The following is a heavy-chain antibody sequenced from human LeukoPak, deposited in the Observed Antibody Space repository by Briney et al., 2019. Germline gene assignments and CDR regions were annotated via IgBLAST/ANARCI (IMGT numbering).Heavy chain of an antibody. CDR3: ARTSYDFWSGYYPGSGFDP. Sequence: SETLSLTCTVSGGSISSYYWGWIRQPPGKGLEWIGSIYYSGSTYYNPSLKSRVTISVDTSKNQFSLKLSSVTAADTAVYYCARTSYDFWSGYYPGSGFDPWGQGTLVTVSS. CDR2: IYYSGST. D-gene: IGHD3-3*01. V-gene: IGHV4-39*07. J-gene: IGHJ5*02. CDR1: GGSISSYY.